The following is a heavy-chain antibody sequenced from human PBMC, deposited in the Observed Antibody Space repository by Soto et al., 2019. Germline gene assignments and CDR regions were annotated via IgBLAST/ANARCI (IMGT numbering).Heavy chain of an antibody. V-gene: IGHV3-64*01. Sequence: EVQLVESGGGLVQPGGSLRLSCAASGFTFSGYSMFWVRQAPGKGLEYVSAINTNGVNTFYAKSVKGRFTISRDNSNNTMYIQMGSLRAEDMAVYYCARGRVEDSSGWATYFDYWGQGTLVTVSS. CDR3: ARGRVEDSSGWATYFDY. J-gene: IGHJ4*02. CDR1: GFTFSGYS. D-gene: IGHD6-19*01. CDR2: INTNGVNT.